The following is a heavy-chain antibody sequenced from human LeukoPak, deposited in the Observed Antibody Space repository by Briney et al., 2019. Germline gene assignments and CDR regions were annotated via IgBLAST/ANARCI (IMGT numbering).Heavy chain of an antibody. D-gene: IGHD3-22*01. CDR3: AKDPHSYYYDSSGYSYFDY. Sequence: PGGSLRLSCAASGFTFSSYAMSWVRQAPGKGLEWVSAISGSGGSTYYADSVKGRFTISRDNSKNTLYLQMSSLRAEDTAVYYCAKDPHSYYYDSSGYSYFDYWGQGTLVTVSS. CDR1: GFTFSSYA. J-gene: IGHJ4*02. V-gene: IGHV3-23*01. CDR2: ISGSGGST.